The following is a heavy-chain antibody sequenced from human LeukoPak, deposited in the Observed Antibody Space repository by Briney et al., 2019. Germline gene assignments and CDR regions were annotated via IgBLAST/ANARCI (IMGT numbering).Heavy chain of an antibody. CDR2: IYPGDSHT. Sequence: GESLKISCKGSGYSFPTYWIGWVRQMPGKGLEWMGIIYPGDSHTRYSPSFQGQVTISVDKSISTAYLQWSSLKASDTAIYYCARHLEYGDYYYYGMDVWGQGTTVTVSS. CDR1: GYSFPTYW. D-gene: IGHD3-3*01. CDR3: ARHLEYGDYYYYGMDV. J-gene: IGHJ6*02. V-gene: IGHV5-51*01.